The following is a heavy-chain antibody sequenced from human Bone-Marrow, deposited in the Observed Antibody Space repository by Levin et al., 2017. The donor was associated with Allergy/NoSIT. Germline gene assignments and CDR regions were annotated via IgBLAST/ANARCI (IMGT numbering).Heavy chain of an antibody. D-gene: IGHD3-10*01. CDR2: ITGSAGDT. CDR1: GFTFDTYA. V-gene: IGHV3-23*01. J-gene: IGHJ4*02. CDR3: AKGSATSRPYYFDY. Sequence: PGGSLRLSCAASGFTFDTYAMGWVRQAPGKGLEWFSAITGSAGDTYHADSVKGRFTISRDNFKNTLYLQMNSLRVEDTAVYYCAKGSATSRPYYFDYWGQGTMVTVSS.